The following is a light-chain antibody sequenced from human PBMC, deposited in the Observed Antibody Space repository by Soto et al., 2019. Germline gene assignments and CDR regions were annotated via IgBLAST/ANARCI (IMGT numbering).Light chain of an antibody. J-gene: IGKJ3*01. Sequence: EVVMTQAPATLSLSPGERATLSCRASQRVSSDLAWYQQKPGQAPRLLIYGASTRATDIPARFSGGGSGTAFTLTISHLQSEDFGIYYCQQYNDWTTITFGPGTKVDIK. CDR2: GAS. V-gene: IGKV3-15*01. CDR3: QQYNDWTTIT. CDR1: QRVSSD.